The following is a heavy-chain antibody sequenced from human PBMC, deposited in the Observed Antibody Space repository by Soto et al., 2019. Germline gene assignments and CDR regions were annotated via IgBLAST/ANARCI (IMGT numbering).Heavy chain of an antibody. J-gene: IGHJ5*02. CDR1: GFTFSSYG. CDR2: IWYDGSNK. D-gene: IGHD5-18*01. CDR3: ARDFRLYTAMVRGWFDP. V-gene: IGHV3-33*01. Sequence: PGGSLRLSCAASGFTFSSYGMHWVRQAPGKGLEWVAVIWYDGSNKYYADSVKGRFTISRDNSKNTLYLQMNSLRAEDTAVYYCARDFRLYTAMVRGWFDPWGQGTLVTVSS.